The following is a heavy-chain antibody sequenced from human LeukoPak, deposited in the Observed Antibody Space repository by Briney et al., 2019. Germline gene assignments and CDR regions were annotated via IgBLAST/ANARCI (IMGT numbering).Heavy chain of an antibody. CDR2: ISYDGSNK. J-gene: IGHJ5*02. CDR3: ARELAVGGTWFDP. Sequence: SGGSLRLSCAASGFTFSSYGMHWVRQAPGKGLEWVAVISYDGSNKYYADSVKGRFTISRDNAKNTLYLQMNSLRAEDTAVYYCARELAVGGTWFDPWGQGTLVTVSS. V-gene: IGHV3-30*03. D-gene: IGHD6-19*01. CDR1: GFTFSSYG.